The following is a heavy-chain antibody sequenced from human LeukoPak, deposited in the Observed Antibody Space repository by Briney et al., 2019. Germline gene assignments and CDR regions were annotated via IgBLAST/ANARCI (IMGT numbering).Heavy chain of an antibody. V-gene: IGHV4-4*07. J-gene: IGHJ4*02. CDR3: ARDGRSGVRGVFDY. CDR2: IYTSGST. D-gene: IGHD3-10*01. Sequence: SETLSLTCTVSGGSISSYYWSWIRQPAGKGLEWIGRIYTSGSTNYNPSLKSRVTMSVDTSKSQFSLKLSSVTAADTAVYYCARDGRSGVRGVFDYWGQGTLVTVSS. CDR1: GGSISSYY.